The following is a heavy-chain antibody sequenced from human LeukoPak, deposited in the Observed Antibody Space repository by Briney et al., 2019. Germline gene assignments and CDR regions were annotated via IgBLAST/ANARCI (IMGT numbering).Heavy chain of an antibody. CDR2: ISGSGGST. V-gene: IGHV3-23*01. J-gene: IGHJ6*03. CDR3: AKESVTMIVVAYYYYYYYMDV. D-gene: IGHD3-22*01. CDR1: GFTFSSYG. Sequence: GGSLRLSCAASGFTFSSYGMSWVRQAPGKGLEWVPGISGSGGSTYYADSVKGRFTISRDNSKNTLYLQMNSLRAEDTAVYYCAKESVTMIVVAYYYYYYYMDVWGKGTTVTISS.